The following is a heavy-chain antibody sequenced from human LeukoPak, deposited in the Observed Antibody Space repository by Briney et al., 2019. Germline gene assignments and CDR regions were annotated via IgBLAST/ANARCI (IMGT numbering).Heavy chain of an antibody. CDR1: GFTFSSYS. D-gene: IGHD2-15*01. CDR2: ISSSSSYI. CDR3: ASEVFWSAPGAVVTHP. J-gene: IGHJ5*02. Sequence: PGGSLRLSCAASGFTFSSYSMNWVRQAPGKGLEWVSSISSSSSYIYYADSVKGRFTISRDNAKNSLYLQMNSLRAEDTAVYYCASEVFWSAPGAVVTHPWGQGTLVTVSS. V-gene: IGHV3-21*01.